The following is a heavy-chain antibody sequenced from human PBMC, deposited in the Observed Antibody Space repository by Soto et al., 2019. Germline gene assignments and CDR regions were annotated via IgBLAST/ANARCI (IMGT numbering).Heavy chain of an antibody. CDR1: GYTFTNYA. V-gene: IGHV1-3*05. CDR2: INAGNGNT. J-gene: IGHJ4*02. D-gene: IGHD5-12*01. CDR3: ARVSGYYLPDY. Sequence: QVQLVQSGAEEKKPGASVKVSCKASGYTFTNYAMHWVRQAPGQRLEWMGWINAGNGNTKYSQTFQGRVTITRDTSASTAYMELSSLRSEDTALYYCARVSGYYLPDYWGQGTLVTVSS.